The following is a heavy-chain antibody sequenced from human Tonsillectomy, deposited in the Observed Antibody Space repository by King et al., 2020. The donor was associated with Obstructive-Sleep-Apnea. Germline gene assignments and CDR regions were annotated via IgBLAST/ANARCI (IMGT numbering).Heavy chain of an antibody. D-gene: IGHD3-10*01. J-gene: IGHJ4*02. V-gene: IGHV3-64D*09. Sequence: LVESGGGLVQPGGSLRLSCSASGFTFSSYAMQWVRQAPGKGLEYVSAISSNGGSTYYADSVKGRFTISRDNSKNTLYLQMSSLRAEDTAVYYCVKGRGDPVDYWGQGTLVTVSS. CDR2: ISSNGGST. CDR1: GFTFSSYA. CDR3: VKGRGDPVDY.